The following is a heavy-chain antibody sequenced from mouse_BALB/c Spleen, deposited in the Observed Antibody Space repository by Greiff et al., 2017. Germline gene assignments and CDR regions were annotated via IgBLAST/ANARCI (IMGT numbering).Heavy chain of an antibody. CDR3: ARDYGQYAMDY. V-gene: IGHV1-14*01. CDR1: GYTFTSYV. D-gene: IGHD1-1*02. J-gene: IGHJ4*01. CDR2: INPYNDGT. Sequence: FQLQQSGPELVKPGASVKMSCKASGYTFTSYVMHWVKQKPGQGLEWIGYINPYNDGTKYNEKFKGKATLTSDKSSSTAYMELSSLTSEDSAVYYCARDYGQYAMDYWGQGTSVTVSS.